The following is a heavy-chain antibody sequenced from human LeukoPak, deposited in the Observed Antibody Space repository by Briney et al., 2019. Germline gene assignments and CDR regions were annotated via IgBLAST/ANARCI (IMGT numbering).Heavy chain of an antibody. CDR2: INPNSGGT. Sequence: GASVKVSCKASGYTFTGYYMHWVRQAPGQGLEWMGWINPNSGGTNYAQKFQGRVTMTRDTSISTAYMELRSLRSDDTAVYYCARDPSNSSGWMTWFDPWGQGTLVTVSS. J-gene: IGHJ5*02. CDR3: ARDPSNSSGWMTWFDP. V-gene: IGHV1-2*02. CDR1: GYTFTGYY. D-gene: IGHD6-19*01.